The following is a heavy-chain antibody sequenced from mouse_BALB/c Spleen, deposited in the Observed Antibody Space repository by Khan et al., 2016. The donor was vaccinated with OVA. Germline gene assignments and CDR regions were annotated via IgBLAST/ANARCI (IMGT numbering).Heavy chain of an antibody. D-gene: IGHD2-14*01. J-gene: IGHJ4*01. CDR1: GFSFTSHT. V-gene: IGHV1-4*01. Sequence: QVRLLQSGAELASPGASVKMSCKAPGFSFTSHTMHWVKQRPGQGLEWIGYINPRSGYTNYNQKFNDKSTFTADNSSSTLYMQMSSLTSEESAVYCCARRTTGYALDYWGQGTSVTVSA. CDR2: INPRSGYT. CDR3: ARRTTGYALDY.